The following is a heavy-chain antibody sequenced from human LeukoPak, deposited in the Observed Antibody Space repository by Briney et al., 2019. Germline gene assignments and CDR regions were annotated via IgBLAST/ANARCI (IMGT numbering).Heavy chain of an antibody. CDR1: GFSFGSYG. Sequence: GGSLRLSCAASGFSFGSYGIHWVRQTPGKGLEWVAVVSYDGSNKDYSDSAKGRFTISRDNSKNTVNLQMNSLRVEDTAVYYCAREMGSVYFDYWGQGTLVTVSS. V-gene: IGHV3-33*01. CDR3: AREMGSVYFDY. D-gene: IGHD3-10*01. CDR2: VSYDGSNK. J-gene: IGHJ4*02.